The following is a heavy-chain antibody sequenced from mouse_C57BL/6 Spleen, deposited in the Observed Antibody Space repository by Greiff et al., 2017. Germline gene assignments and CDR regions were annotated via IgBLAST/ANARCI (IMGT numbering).Heavy chain of an antibody. CDR2: IDPENGDT. CDR1: GFNIKDDY. CDR3: TTGGDYYYGSKGPWFAY. J-gene: IGHJ3*01. Sequence: VQLKESGAELVRPGASVKLSCTASGFNIKDDYMHWVKQRPEQGLEWIGWIDPENGDTEYASKFQGKATITADTSSNTAYLQLSSLTSEDTAVYYCTTGGDYYYGSKGPWFAYWGQGTLVTVSA. V-gene: IGHV14-4*01. D-gene: IGHD1-1*01.